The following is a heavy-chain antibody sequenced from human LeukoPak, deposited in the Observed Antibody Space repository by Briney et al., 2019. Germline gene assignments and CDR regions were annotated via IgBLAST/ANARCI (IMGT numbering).Heavy chain of an antibody. Sequence: GGSLRLSCAASGFTVSSNYMNWVRQAPGKGVECVSVIYSDSSTYYADSVKGRFTISRDNSKNTLYLQMNSLRAEDTAVYYCARELGSYYRYFDYWGQGTLVTVSS. J-gene: IGHJ4*02. CDR3: ARELGSYYRYFDY. V-gene: IGHV3-53*01. CDR1: GFTVSSNY. D-gene: IGHD1-26*01. CDR2: IYSDSST.